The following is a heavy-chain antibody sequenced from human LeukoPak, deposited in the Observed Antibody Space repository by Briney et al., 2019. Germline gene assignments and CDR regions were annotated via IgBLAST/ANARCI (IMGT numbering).Heavy chain of an antibody. V-gene: IGHV1-69*06. CDR2: IIPIFGTA. CDR1: GGTFSNYA. Sequence: SVKVSCKASGGTFSNYAISWVRQAPGQGLEWMGGIIPIFGTANYAQKFRGRVTITADKSTRTAYMELSSLRSEDTAVYYCARDKGAAAGKGPDYYYYYYMDVWGKGTTVTISS. CDR3: ARDKGAAAGKGPDYYYYYYMDV. D-gene: IGHD6-13*01. J-gene: IGHJ6*03.